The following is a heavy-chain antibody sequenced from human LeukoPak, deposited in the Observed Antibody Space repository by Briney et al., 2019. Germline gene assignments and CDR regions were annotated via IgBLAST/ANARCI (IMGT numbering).Heavy chain of an antibody. D-gene: IGHD2-8*01. CDR2: IKQDGSEK. Sequence: PGGSLRLSCAASGFTFSSYWMSWVRQAPGKGLEWVANIKQDGSEKYYVDSVKGRFTISRDNAKNSLYLQMNSLRAEDTAVYYCAKDQPVQIGLFDYWGQGTLVTVSS. CDR3: AKDQPVQIGLFDY. CDR1: GFTFSSYW. J-gene: IGHJ4*02. V-gene: IGHV3-7*01.